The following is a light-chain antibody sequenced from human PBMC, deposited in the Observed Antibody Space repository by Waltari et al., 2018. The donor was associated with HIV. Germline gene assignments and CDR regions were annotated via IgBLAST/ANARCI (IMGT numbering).Light chain of an antibody. Sequence: DTQMTQSPFSLSASLADKVSITCRPSQCNSGYLNWYQQKSGRAPKVLIPGATRLQSGVPSRFRGSGYGSTFTLTINTLQPDDFATYFCQQSYGTLWTFGQGTKVEV. V-gene: IGKV1-39*01. CDR2: GAT. CDR1: QCNSGY. CDR3: QQSYGTLWT. J-gene: IGKJ1*01.